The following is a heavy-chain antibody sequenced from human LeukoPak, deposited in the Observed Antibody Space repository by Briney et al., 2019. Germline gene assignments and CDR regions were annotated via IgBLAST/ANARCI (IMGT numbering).Heavy chain of an antibody. CDR2: FDPEDGET. V-gene: IGHV1-24*01. Sequence: ASVKVSCKVSGYTLTELSMHWVRQAPGKGLEWMGGFDPEDGETIYAQKFQGRVTMTEDTSTDTVYMELSSLRSEDTAVYYCARGKRITIFGAVITQDYYYYMDVWGKGTTVTVSS. J-gene: IGHJ6*03. CDR3: ARGKRITIFGAVITQDYYYYMDV. CDR1: GYTLTELS. D-gene: IGHD3-3*01.